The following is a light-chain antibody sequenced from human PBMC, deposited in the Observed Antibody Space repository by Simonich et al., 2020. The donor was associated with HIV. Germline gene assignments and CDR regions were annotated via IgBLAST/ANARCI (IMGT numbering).Light chain of an antibody. J-gene: IGKJ2*01. Sequence: DIQMTQSPSSLSASIGDRVTITCRASQSISSYLNWDQQKPGKAPKLLIYAASILQSGVPSRFSGSGYGTEFTLTISSLQPEDFATYYCQQSYSTPRTFGQGTKLEIK. CDR2: AAS. CDR3: QQSYSTPRT. V-gene: IGKV1-39*01. CDR1: QSISSY.